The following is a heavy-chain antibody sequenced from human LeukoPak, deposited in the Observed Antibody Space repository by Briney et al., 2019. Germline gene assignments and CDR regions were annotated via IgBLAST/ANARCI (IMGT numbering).Heavy chain of an antibody. Sequence: PSQTLSLTCTFSGGSISSGGYYWSWIRQPPGKGLEWIGYIYHSGSTYYNPSLKSRVTISVDRSKNQFSLKLSSVTAADTAVYYCARDGAYYYGSGSYYVDYWGQGTLVTVSS. D-gene: IGHD3-10*01. CDR3: ARDGAYYYGSGSYYVDY. CDR2: IYHSGST. J-gene: IGHJ4*02. V-gene: IGHV4-30-2*01. CDR1: GGSISSGGYY.